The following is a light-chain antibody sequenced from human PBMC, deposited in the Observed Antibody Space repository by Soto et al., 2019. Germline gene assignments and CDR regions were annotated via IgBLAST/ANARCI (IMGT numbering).Light chain of an antibody. CDR2: AAS. CDR1: QSVRSSY. CDR3: QQYGSSPRT. J-gene: IGKJ1*01. Sequence: EIGLAQSPDTLSLSPGESSTLSCRASQSVRSSYLAWYQQTPGQTPRLLIYAASSRATGIPDRFSGSGSGTDFSLTISRLEAEDFEVYYCQQYGSSPRTFGQGTKVDIK. V-gene: IGKV3-20*01.